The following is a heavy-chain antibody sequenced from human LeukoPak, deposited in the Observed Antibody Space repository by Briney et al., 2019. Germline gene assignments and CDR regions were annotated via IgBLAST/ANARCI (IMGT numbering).Heavy chain of an antibody. Sequence: SQTLSLTCDISGDSVSSNSAAWNWIRQSPSRGLEWLGRTYYRSKWYNDYAISVKSRMTINADTSKNQFSLQLNSVTPEDTAVYYCTKDHGSGSYYFDHWGQGTLVTVSS. D-gene: IGHD3-10*01. CDR2: TYYRSKWYN. V-gene: IGHV6-1*01. CDR1: GDSVSSNSAA. CDR3: TKDHGSGSYYFDH. J-gene: IGHJ4*02.